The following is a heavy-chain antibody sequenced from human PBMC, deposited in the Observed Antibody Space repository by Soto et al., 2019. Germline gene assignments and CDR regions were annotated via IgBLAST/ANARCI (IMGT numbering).Heavy chain of an antibody. J-gene: IGHJ5*02. Sequence: SETLSLTCTVTGDSISSRSYSWSWIRQPPGKALQWIGFIYQSGVTSYNPSLASRVSISLDRSNNQCSLKLKSVTAADTAVYFCAGMPYTSGLRFDPWGPGTLVTVSS. CDR1: GDSISSRSYS. CDR2: IYQSGVT. CDR3: AGMPYTSGLRFDP. D-gene: IGHD6-19*01. V-gene: IGHV4-30-2*01.